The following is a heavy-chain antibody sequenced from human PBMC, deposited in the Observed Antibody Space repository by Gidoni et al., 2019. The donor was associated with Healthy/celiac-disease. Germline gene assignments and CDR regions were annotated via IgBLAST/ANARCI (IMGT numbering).Heavy chain of an antibody. CDR2: IHYSGST. D-gene: IGHD6-13*01. CDR3: ARVPEGIAEPSWYFDL. CDR1: GGSLSSGGYS. Sequence: QVQLQESGPGLVKPSQTLSLTCTVSGGSLSSGGYSWSWIRQHPGKGLEWCGYIHYSGSTYYNTSLKSRVTISVDTSKNQFSLKLSSVTAADTAVYYCARVPEGIAEPSWYFDLWGRGTLVTVSS. J-gene: IGHJ2*01. V-gene: IGHV4-31*03.